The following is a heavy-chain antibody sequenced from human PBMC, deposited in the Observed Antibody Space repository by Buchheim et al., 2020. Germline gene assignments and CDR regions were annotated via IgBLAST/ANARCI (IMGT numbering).Heavy chain of an antibody. Sequence: EVQLVESGGGLVQPGGSLRLSCAASGFTFSSYWMNWVRQAPGKGLEWVANIKQDGSDNYYADSVKGRFAISRDNARDSLYLQMNSLRAEDTAVYYCARMYSNRVYYFYFSMDLWGQGTT. D-gene: IGHD4-11*01. J-gene: IGHJ6*02. CDR2: IKQDGSDN. V-gene: IGHV3-7*02. CDR1: GFTFSSYW. CDR3: ARMYSNRVYYFYFSMDL.